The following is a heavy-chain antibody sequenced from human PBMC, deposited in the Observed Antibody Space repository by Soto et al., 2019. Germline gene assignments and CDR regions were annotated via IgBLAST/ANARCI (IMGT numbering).Heavy chain of an antibody. J-gene: IGHJ1*01. CDR1: GFTFSSYA. CDR3: AIDFGDGKTGYFLH. V-gene: IGHV3-23*01. D-gene: IGHD4-17*01. Sequence: PGGSLRLSCAASGFTFSSYAMSWVRQAPGKGLEWVSAISGSGGSTYYADSVKGRFTISRDNSKNTLYLQMNSLRAEDTAVYYFAIDFGDGKTGYFLHWGQGTLVTV. CDR2: ISGSGGST.